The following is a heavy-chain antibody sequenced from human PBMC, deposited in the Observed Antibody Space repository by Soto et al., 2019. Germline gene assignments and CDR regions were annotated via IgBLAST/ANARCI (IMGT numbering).Heavy chain of an antibody. CDR2: MNPNSGNT. V-gene: IGHV1-8*01. Sequence: ASVKVSCKASGYTFTRYDINWVRQATGQGLEWMGWMNPNSGNTGYAQKFQGRVTMTRNTSISTAYMGLSSLRSEDTAVYYCARSATTRKRYYYYGMDVWGQGTTVTVSS. CDR3: ARSATTRKRYYYYGMDV. CDR1: GYTFTRYD. D-gene: IGHD2-15*01. J-gene: IGHJ6*02.